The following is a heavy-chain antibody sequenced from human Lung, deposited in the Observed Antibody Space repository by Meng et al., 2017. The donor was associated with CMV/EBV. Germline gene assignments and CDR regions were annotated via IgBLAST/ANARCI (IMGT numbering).Heavy chain of an antibody. J-gene: IGHJ6*02. CDR1: GDSIRRTTYY. Sequence: SETXSLXXTVSGDSIRRTTYYWGWIRQPPGKGMEWIGSISYGGSTHYNPSLKSRVSISLDASKKHFSLKLPSVTAADTAVYFCARVKLDGVAILGVSSTRSDFYALDVWGRGXTVTVSS. CDR2: ISYGGST. V-gene: IGHV4-39*07. D-gene: IGHD3-3*01. CDR3: ARVKLDGVAILGVSSTRSDFYALDV.